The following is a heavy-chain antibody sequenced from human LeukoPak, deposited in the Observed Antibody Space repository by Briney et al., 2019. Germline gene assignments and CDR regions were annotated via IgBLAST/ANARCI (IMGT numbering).Heavy chain of an antibody. D-gene: IGHD1-26*01. CDR3: ARRGIVGGAFDI. J-gene: IGHJ3*02. Sequence: SSETLSLTCSVSGGSISSNSYYWGWIRQPPGKGLEWIGSIYYSGSTYYNPSLKSRVTISVDTSKNQFSLKLSSVTAADTAVYYCARRGIVGGAFDIWGQGTMVTVSS. V-gene: IGHV4-39*01. CDR1: GGSISSNSYY. CDR2: IYYSGST.